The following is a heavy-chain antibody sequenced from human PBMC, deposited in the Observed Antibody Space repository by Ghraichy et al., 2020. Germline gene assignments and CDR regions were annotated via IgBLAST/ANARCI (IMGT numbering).Heavy chain of an antibody. CDR1: GGSFSGYY. V-gene: IGHV4-34*01. Sequence: ESLNISCAVYGGSFSGYYWSWIRQPPGKGLEWIGEINHSGSTNYNPSLKSRVTISVDTSTNQFSLKLSSVTAADTAVYYCARRRITIFGVVNYFDYWGQGTLVTVSS. D-gene: IGHD3-3*01. CDR2: INHSGST. J-gene: IGHJ4*02. CDR3: ARRRITIFGVVNYFDY.